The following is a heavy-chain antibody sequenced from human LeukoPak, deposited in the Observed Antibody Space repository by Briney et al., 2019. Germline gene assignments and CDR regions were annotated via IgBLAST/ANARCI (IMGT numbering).Heavy chain of an antibody. CDR2: MNHSGST. V-gene: IGHV4-34*01. CDR1: GGSFSGYY. Sequence: SETLSLTCAVYGGSFSGYYWSWIRQPPGKGLEWIGEMNHSGSTNYNPFLKSRVTISVDTSKNQFSLKLRSVTAADTTVYYCAKIAVADGMDVWGQGTTVTVSS. J-gene: IGHJ6*02. D-gene: IGHD6-19*01. CDR3: AKIAVADGMDV.